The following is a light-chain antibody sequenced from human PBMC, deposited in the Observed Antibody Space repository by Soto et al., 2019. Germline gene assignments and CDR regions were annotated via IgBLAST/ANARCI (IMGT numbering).Light chain of an antibody. CDR1: SSDVGYYNY. CDR3: TSYTTSSTQV. J-gene: IGLJ3*02. V-gene: IGLV2-14*01. Sequence: QSALTQPASVSGSPGQSITISCTGTSSDVGYYNYVSWYQHHPGKAPKLIIYEVSNRPSGVSNRFSGSKSGNTASLTISGLQDEDEAEYSCTSYTTSSTQVFGGGTKLTVL. CDR2: EVS.